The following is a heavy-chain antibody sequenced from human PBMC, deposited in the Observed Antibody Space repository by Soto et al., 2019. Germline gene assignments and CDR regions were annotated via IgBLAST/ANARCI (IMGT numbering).Heavy chain of an antibody. CDR3: AGRYGGNFDY. D-gene: IGHD3-16*01. CDR1: GGSISSYS. CDR2: IYYSGST. J-gene: IGHJ4*02. Sequence: TSETLSLTCTVSGGSISSYSWSWIRQPPGKGLEWIGYIYYSGSTNYNPSLKSRVTISVDTSKNQFSLKLSSVTAADTAVYYCAGRYGGNFDYWGQGTLVTVSS. V-gene: IGHV4-59*01.